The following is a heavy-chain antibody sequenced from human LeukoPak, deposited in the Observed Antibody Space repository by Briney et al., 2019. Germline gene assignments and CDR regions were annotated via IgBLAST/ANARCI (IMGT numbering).Heavy chain of an antibody. Sequence: PSETLSLTRSVSGGSISTYYWNWIRQTPGKGLEWIGHISYGNTDYNPSLKSRVTISVDTSKNQFSLKLTSVTAADTAVYYCARDKAHSYGRYFDPWGQGALVTVSS. J-gene: IGHJ5*02. CDR2: ISYGNT. CDR3: ARDKAHSYGRYFDP. V-gene: IGHV4-59*01. CDR1: GGSISTYY. D-gene: IGHD5-18*01.